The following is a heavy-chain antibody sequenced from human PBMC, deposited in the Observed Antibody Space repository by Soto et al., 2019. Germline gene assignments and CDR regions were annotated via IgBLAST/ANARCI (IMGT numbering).Heavy chain of an antibody. CDR3: ARDRPRSGYDFKDYYYYGMDV. CDR2: ISSSSSTI. Sequence: QAGGSLRLSCAASGFTFSSYSMNWVRQAPGKGLEWVSYISSSSSTIYYADSVKGRFTISRDNAKNSLYLQMNSLRDEDTAVYYCARDRPRSGYDFKDYYYYGMDVWGQGTTVTVSS. V-gene: IGHV3-48*02. J-gene: IGHJ6*02. CDR1: GFTFSSYS. D-gene: IGHD5-12*01.